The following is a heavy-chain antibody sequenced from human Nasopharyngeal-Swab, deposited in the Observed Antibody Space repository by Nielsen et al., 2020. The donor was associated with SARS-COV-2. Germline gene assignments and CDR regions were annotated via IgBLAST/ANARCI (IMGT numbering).Heavy chain of an antibody. Sequence: ASVKVSCKTSGYTFIDYFLHWVREAPGQGLEWMGRLNPNTGVANYAQKFQGRVIMTRDTTLSTGYMELSSLRSDDTAVYYCARKKQLVRPFDYWGQGTLVTVSS. D-gene: IGHD6-13*01. CDR1: GYTFIDYF. CDR3: ARKKQLVRPFDY. J-gene: IGHJ4*02. CDR2: LNPNTGVA. V-gene: IGHV1-2*06.